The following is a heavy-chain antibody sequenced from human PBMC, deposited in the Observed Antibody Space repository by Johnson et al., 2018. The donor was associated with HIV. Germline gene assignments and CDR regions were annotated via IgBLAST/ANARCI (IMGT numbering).Heavy chain of an antibody. CDR2: ISGSCGST. V-gene: IGHV3-23*04. CDR1: GFTFSSYA. CDR3: ARDLRFDRLVQGRVIISGVFDM. Sequence: VQLVESGGGLVQPGGSLRLSCAASGFTFSSYAMSWVRQAPGKGLEWVSAISGSCGSTFYADSVKGRFTISSDSSKNTMYLQMNSLRTEDTAVYSCARDLRFDRLVQGRVIISGVFDMWGQGTVVHVSS. D-gene: IGHD3-10*01. J-gene: IGHJ3*02.